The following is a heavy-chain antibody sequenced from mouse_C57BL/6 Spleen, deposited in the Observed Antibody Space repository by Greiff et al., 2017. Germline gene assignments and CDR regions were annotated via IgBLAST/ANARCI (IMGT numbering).Heavy chain of an antibody. D-gene: IGHD2-5*01. Sequence: ESGPGILQPSQTLSLTCSFSGFSLSTFGMGVGWIRQPSGKGLEWLAHIWWDDDKYYNPALKSRLTISKDTSQNQVFLKIANVDTADTATYYCARIADYSNYLFAYWGQGTLVTVSA. CDR2: IWWDDDK. J-gene: IGHJ3*01. CDR3: ARIADYSNYLFAY. CDR1: GFSLSTFGMG. V-gene: IGHV8-8*01.